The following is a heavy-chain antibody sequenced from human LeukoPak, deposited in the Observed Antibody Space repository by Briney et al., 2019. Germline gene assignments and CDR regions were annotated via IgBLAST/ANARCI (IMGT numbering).Heavy chain of an antibody. CDR2: ISAYNGNT. CDR3: ARVPYYDSSEGWFDP. J-gene: IGHJ5*02. CDR1: GYTFTSYG. D-gene: IGHD3-22*01. Sequence: GASVKVSCKASGYTFTSYGISWVRQAPGQGLEWMGWISAYNGNTNYAQKLQGRVTMTTDTSTSTAYMELRSPRSDDTAVYYCARVPYYDSSEGWFDPWGQGTLVTVSS. V-gene: IGHV1-18*01.